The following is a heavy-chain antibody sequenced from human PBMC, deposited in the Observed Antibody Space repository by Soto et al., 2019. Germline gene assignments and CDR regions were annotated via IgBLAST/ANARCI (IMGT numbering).Heavy chain of an antibody. CDR3: GRVVEGATRHTDTDS. V-gene: IGHV4-39*01. CDR1: GVSIHNSHSF. Sequence: SETLSLTCTVSGVSIHNSHSFCAWIRQPPGKGLEFIGSVYHNGGAHYNSSLKSRVTISVDTAHNQVSLRMRSLTAADTAVYYCGRVVEGATRHTDTDSWGQGILVPVSS. CDR2: VYHNGGA. D-gene: IGHD2-21*01. J-gene: IGHJ5*01.